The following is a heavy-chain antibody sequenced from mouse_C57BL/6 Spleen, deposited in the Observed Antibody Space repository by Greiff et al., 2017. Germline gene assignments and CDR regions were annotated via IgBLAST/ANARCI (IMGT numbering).Heavy chain of an antibody. V-gene: IGHV5-17*01. CDR3: ARDFDYGSSYDY. CDR2: ISSGSSTI. J-gene: IGHJ2*01. CDR1: GFTFSDYG. Sequence: EVKLMESGGGLVKPGGSLKLSCAASGFTFSDYGMHWVRQAPEKGLEWVAYISSGSSTINYADTVKGRFTISRDNAKNTLFLQMTSLRSEDTAMYYCARDFDYGSSYDYWGQGTTLTVSS. D-gene: IGHD1-1*01.